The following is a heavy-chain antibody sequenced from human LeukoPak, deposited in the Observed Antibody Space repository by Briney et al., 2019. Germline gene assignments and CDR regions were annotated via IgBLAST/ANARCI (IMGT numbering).Heavy chain of an antibody. CDR3: ARGVGQSGSWSDILNWFDP. J-gene: IGHJ5*02. D-gene: IGHD6-13*01. CDR2: ISGSGGGT. Sequence: PGGSLRLSCAASGFTFSSYAMSWVRQAPGKGLEWVSTISGSGGGTYYADSVKGRFTISRDNAKNSLYLQMNSLRAEDTAVYSCARGVGQSGSWSDILNWFDPWGQGTLVTVSS. CDR1: GFTFSSYA. V-gene: IGHV3-23*01.